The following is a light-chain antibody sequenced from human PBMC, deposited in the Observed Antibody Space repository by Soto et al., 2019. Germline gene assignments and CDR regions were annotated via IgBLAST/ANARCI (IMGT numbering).Light chain of an antibody. J-gene: IGKJ1*01. V-gene: IGKV3-11*01. CDR1: QSVSSY. CDR2: DAS. Sequence: EIVLTQSPATLYLSPGERATLSCRASQSVSSYLAWYQQKPGQAHRLLIYDASNRATGIPARFSGSGSGTDFTLTIISLEPEDVAVYYCQQRINWPPTFGQGTKVEIK. CDR3: QQRINWPPT.